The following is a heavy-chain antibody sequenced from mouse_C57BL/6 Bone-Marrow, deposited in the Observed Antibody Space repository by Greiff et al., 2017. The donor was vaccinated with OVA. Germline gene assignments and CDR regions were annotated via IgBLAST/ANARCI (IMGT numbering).Heavy chain of an antibody. CDR1: GYTFTSYW. J-gene: IGHJ3*01. D-gene: IGHD5-1-1*01. CDR2: IDPNSGGS. Sequence: QVHVKQPGAELVQPGASVKLSCKASGYTFTSYWMHWVRQRPGRGLEWLGRIDPNSGGSKYNEKFKSKATLTIDKPSSTAYMQLSSLTAEDAAVYYCARERYLAPAYWGQGTLVTVSA. V-gene: IGHV1-72*01. CDR3: ARERYLAPAY.